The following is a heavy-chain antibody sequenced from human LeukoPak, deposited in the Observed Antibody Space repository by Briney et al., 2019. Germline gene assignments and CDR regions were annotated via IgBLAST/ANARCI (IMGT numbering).Heavy chain of an antibody. CDR3: ARGDGSNFRSPFDY. CDR1: GLTFSNYA. D-gene: IGHD5-24*01. Sequence: GGSLRLSCAASGLTFSNYAMTWVRQAPGKGLEWVSAISTNGDRTYYADSVKGRFTISRDNANNSLYLQMNSLRAEDTAVYFCARGDGSNFRSPFDYWGQGTLVTVSS. CDR2: ISTNGDRT. V-gene: IGHV3-23*01. J-gene: IGHJ4*02.